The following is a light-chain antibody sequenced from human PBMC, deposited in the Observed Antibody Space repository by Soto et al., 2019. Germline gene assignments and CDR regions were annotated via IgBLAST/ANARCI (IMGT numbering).Light chain of an antibody. J-gene: IGLJ1*01. CDR1: SSNIGKNT. CDR2: SNT. V-gene: IGLV1-44*01. Sequence: QSVLTQPPSASGTPGQTVTISCSGSSSNIGKNTVNWCQHLPGTAPKLLIYSNTQRPLGVPVRFSGSKSGTSASLAISGLQSDDEADYYCAVRDDSLYVFGSGTKVTAL. CDR3: AVRDDSLYV.